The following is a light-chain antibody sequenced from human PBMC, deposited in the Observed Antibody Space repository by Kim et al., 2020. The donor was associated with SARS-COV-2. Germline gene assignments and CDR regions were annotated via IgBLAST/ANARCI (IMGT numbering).Light chain of an antibody. CDR3: VQALSFPLT. Sequence: DIQMTQSPSSVSASVGDRVIITCRASQDIRRWLAWYQQKAGKAPNLLIHDASSLQSGVPSRFSGSGSGTDFTLTISSLQPEDFATYYCVQALSFPLTFGGGTKVDIK. CDR1: QDIRRW. CDR2: DAS. V-gene: IGKV1-12*01. J-gene: IGKJ4*01.